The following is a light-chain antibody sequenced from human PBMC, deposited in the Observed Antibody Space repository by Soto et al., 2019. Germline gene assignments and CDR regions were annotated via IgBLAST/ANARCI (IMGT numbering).Light chain of an antibody. CDR1: QGISSW. V-gene: IGKV1-12*01. Sequence: DIQMTQSPSSMSAYVGDRVNITCRASQGISSWLAWYQQRPGRAPKLLMYVASSLQSGFPSRFSGSGSGTDFTLTISSLQPEDFATYYCLQTDNFPWTFGQGTKVEIK. CDR3: LQTDNFPWT. CDR2: VAS. J-gene: IGKJ1*01.